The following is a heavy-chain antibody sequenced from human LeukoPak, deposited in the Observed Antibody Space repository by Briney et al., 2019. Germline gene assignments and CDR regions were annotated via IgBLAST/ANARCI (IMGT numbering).Heavy chain of an antibody. J-gene: IGHJ4*02. Sequence: ASVKVSCKASGYTFTSYGISWVRQAPGQGLEWMGWISAYNGNTNYAQKLQGRVTMTTDTSTSTAYMEQRSLRSDDTAVYYCARPNYYDSSGYHLFDYWGQGTLVTVSS. CDR1: GYTFTSYG. CDR2: ISAYNGNT. D-gene: IGHD3-22*01. V-gene: IGHV1-18*01. CDR3: ARPNYYDSSGYHLFDY.